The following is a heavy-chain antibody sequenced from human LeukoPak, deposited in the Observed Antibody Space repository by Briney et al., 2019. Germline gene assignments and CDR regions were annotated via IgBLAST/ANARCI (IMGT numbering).Heavy chain of an antibody. CDR3: ARGTLYGDYYYYYGMDV. D-gene: IGHD4-17*01. CDR1: GFTFSSYA. CDR2: ISGSGGST. J-gene: IGHJ6*02. Sequence: GGSLRLSCAASGFTFSSYAMSWVRQAPGKGLEWVSTISGSGGSTYYADSVKGRFTISRDNSKNTLYLQMNSLRAEDTAVYYCARGTLYGDYYYYYGMDVWGQGTTVTVSS. V-gene: IGHV3-23*01.